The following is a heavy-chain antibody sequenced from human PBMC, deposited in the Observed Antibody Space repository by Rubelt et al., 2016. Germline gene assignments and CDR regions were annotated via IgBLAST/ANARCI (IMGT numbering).Heavy chain of an antibody. CDR1: SSYY. V-gene: IGHV4-59*12. J-gene: IGHJ2*01. CDR3: ARDLVVGYYGSGRQAYFDL. Sequence: SSYYLTWIRQPPRKGLEYIGYIYYGGSTNYNPSLKSRVTISVDTSKNQFSLKLSSVTAADTAVYYCARDLVVGYYGSGRQAYFDLWGRGTLVTVSS. CDR2: IYYGGST. D-gene: IGHD3-10*01.